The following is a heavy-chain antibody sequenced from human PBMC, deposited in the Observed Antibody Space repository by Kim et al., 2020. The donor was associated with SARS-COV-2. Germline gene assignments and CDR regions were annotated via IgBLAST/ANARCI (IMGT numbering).Heavy chain of an antibody. D-gene: IGHD6-19*01. CDR3: ARRPYSSGWYFDL. V-gene: IGHV4-39*01. J-gene: IGHJ2*01. Sequence: NPALKRRGTITVETAKNQFSLKLSSVTAAETAVYYCARRPYSSGWYFDLWGRGTLVTVSS.